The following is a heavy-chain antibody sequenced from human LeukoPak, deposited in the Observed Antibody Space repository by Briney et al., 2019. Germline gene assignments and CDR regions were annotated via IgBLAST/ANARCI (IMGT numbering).Heavy chain of an antibody. V-gene: IGHV3-30*18. CDR1: GFTFSSYG. CDR2: ISYDGSNK. D-gene: IGHD3-22*01. J-gene: IGHJ4*02. CDR3: AKDSAPYDSSCYCLDY. Sequence: GRSLRLSCAASGFTFSSYGMHWVRQAPGKGLEWVAVISYDGSNKYYADSVKGRFTISRDNSKNTLYLQMNSLRAEDTAVYYCAKDSAPYDSSCYCLDYWGQGTLVTVSS.